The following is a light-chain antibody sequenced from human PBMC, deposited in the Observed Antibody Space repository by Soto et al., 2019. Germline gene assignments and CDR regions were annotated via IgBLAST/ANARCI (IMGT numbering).Light chain of an antibody. J-gene: IGKJ4*01. CDR3: QQYGSSPLT. Sequence: EIVLTQSPGPLSLSPGDRATLSGRASQSVSSNFLVWYQQKPGQAPRLLIYGASNRATGIPDRFSGSGSGTDFTLTISRLEPEDFAVYYCQQYGSSPLTFGGGTKVEIK. V-gene: IGKV3-20*01. CDR1: QSVSSNF. CDR2: GAS.